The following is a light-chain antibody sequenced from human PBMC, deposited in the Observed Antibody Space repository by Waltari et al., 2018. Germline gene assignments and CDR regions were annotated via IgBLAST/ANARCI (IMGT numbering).Light chain of an antibody. CDR2: KAS. V-gene: IGKV1-5*03. J-gene: IGKJ4*01. CDR3: QQFKSFPFT. Sequence: DIQMTQSPSTLSASVGDRVTITCRASQSISNWLAWYQQKPGKAPNLLIYKASSLESGVPSRFNGGGSGTEFTLTISSLQPDDFATYYCQQFKSFPFTFGGGTKVEVK. CDR1: QSISNW.